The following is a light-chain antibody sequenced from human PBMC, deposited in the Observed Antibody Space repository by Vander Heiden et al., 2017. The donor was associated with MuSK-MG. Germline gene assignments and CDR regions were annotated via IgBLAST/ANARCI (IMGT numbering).Light chain of an antibody. J-gene: IGLJ2*01. CDR2: DVS. CDR1: SSDVGGYNY. Sequence: QSALTPPRPVSGSPGQSVTISCTGTSSDVGGYNYVSWYQQHPGKAPKLMIYDVSKRPSGVPDRFSGSKSGNTASLTISGLQAEDEADYYCCSYAGSYTSDVVFGGGTKLTVL. V-gene: IGLV2-11*01. CDR3: CSYAGSYTSDVV.